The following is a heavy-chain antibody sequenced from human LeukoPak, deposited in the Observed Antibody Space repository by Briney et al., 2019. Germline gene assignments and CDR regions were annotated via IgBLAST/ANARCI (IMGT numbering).Heavy chain of an antibody. D-gene: IGHD2-21*02. J-gene: IGHJ4*02. CDR3: ARGIYCGGYCYRGIDC. CDR2: IYTSGST. V-gene: IGHV4-4*07. Sequence: SETLSLTCTVSGGSISSYYWSWIRQPAGKGLEWIGRIYTSGSTNYNPSLKSRVTMSVDTSKNQFSLKLSSVTAADTAVYYCARGIYCGGYCYRGIDCWGQGTLVTVSS. CDR1: GGSISSYY.